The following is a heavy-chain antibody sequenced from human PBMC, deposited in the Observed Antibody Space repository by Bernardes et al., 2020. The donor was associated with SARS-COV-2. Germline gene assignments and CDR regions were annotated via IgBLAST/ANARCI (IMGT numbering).Heavy chain of an antibody. Sequence: GGSLRLSCAASGFTFSSYAMSWVRQAPGKGLEWVSAISGSGGSTYYADSVKGRFTISRDNSKNTLYLHMGSLRTEDTAVYYCARGGDCPSTICHQPPFDYFYFYGMDVWGQGTTVTVSS. CDR2: ISGSGGST. CDR3: ARGGDCPSTICHQPPFDYFYFYGMDV. V-gene: IGHV3-23*01. D-gene: IGHD2-2*01. CDR1: GFTFSSYA. J-gene: IGHJ6*02.